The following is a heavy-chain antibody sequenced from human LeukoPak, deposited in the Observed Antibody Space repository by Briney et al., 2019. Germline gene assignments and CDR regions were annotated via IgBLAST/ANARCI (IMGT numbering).Heavy chain of an antibody. D-gene: IGHD3-16*01. V-gene: IGHV4-34*01. CDR2: INHSGST. CDR1: GGSFSGYY. J-gene: IGHJ3*01. Sequence: SETLSLTCAVYGGSFSGYYWSWIRQPPGKGLEWIGEINHSGSTNYNPSLKSRVTISVDTSKNQFSLKLSSVTAADTAVYYCARDAGLSHFDVWGQGTVVTVSS. CDR3: ARDAGLSHFDV.